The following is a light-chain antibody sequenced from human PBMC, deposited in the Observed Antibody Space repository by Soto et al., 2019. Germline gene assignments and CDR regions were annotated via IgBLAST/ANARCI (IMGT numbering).Light chain of an antibody. V-gene: IGKV3-20*01. CDR1: QSISSSY. CDR2: GAS. Sequence: IALTHHPGTLSWSPGEIATLSCRSIQSISSSYLAWYQQKPGQAPRLLIYGASSRATGIPDRFSGSGSGTDFTLTISRLDPEDFEVYYCQHYGTAPGTFGQGTKVDIK. J-gene: IGKJ1*01. CDR3: QHYGTAPGT.